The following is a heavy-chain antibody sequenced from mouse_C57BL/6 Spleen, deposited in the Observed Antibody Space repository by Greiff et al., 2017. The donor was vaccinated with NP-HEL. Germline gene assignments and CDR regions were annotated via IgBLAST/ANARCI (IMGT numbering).Heavy chain of an antibody. CDR3: AREDGSSYDYAMDY. J-gene: IGHJ4*01. D-gene: IGHD1-1*01. V-gene: IGHV1-63*01. CDR2: IYPGGGYT. Sequence: VQLQQSGAELVRPGTSVKMSCKASGYTFTNYWIGWAKQRPGHGLEWIGDIYPGGGYTNYNEKFKGKATLTADKSSSTAYMQFSSLTSEDSAIYYCAREDGSSYDYAMDYWGQGPSVTVSS. CDR1: GYTFTNYW.